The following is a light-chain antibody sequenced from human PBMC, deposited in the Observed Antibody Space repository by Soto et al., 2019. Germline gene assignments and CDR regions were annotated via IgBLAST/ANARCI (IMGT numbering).Light chain of an antibody. J-gene: IGKJ5*01. Sequence: EIVVTHSPGTLSLSPGERATLSCRASQSVSSTYLIWYQQKPGQAPRLLIYGASSRATGVPDRFSGGGSGTDFTLTISRLEPEDFATYYCQQLNSCPITFGQGTRLEIK. CDR2: GAS. V-gene: IGKV3-20*01. CDR1: QSVSSTY. CDR3: QQLNSCPIT.